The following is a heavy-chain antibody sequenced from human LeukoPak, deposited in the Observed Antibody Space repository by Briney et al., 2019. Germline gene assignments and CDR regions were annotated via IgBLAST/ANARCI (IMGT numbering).Heavy chain of an antibody. V-gene: IGHV1-46*01. Sequence: ASVKVSCKASGYTFTSYYMHWVRQAPGQGLEWMGIINPSGGSTSYAQKFQGRVTMTRDTSTSTVYMELSSLRSEDTAVYYCASEIVDYYGSGSWPFDXWGQGTLVTVSS. CDR1: GYTFTSYY. CDR3: ASEIVDYYGSGSWPFDX. J-gene: IGHJ4*02. CDR2: INPSGGST. D-gene: IGHD3-10*01.